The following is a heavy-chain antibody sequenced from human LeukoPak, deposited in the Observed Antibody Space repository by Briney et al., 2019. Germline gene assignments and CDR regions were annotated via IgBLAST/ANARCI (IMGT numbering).Heavy chain of an antibody. D-gene: IGHD6-6*01. J-gene: IGHJ4*02. CDR2: IDPSDSYT. CDR1: GXSFTSYW. V-gene: IGHV5-10-1*01. CDR3: AKSTYSSSSVFDY. Sequence: GESLKISCKGSGXSFTSYWXXWVRXMPGXXXEXMGRIDPSDSYTNYSPSFQGHVTISADKSISTAYLQWSSLKASDTAMYYCAKSTYSSSSVFDYWGQGTLVTVSS.